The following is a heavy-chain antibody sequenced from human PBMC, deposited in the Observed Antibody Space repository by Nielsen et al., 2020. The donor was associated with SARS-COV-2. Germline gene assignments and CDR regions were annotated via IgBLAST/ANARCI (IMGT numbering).Heavy chain of an antibody. Sequence: GESLKISCAASGFIFPSYTMHWVRQAPGKGLEWVAVLPFDGSDAHYADSVEGRFSISRDNSDNTLYLQMDSLRAEDTAVYYCATDLTTVDYWGQGTLVTVSS. CDR3: ATDLTTVDY. CDR1: GFIFPSYT. J-gene: IGHJ4*02. CDR2: LPFDGSDA. D-gene: IGHD4-11*01. V-gene: IGHV3-30*04.